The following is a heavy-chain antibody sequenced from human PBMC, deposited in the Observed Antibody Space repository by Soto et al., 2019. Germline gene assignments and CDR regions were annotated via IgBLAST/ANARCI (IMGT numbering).Heavy chain of an antibody. D-gene: IGHD2-15*01. J-gene: IGHJ4*02. CDR2: IYYSGST. V-gene: IGHV4-31*03. Sequence: QVQLQESGPGLVKPSQTLSLTCTVSGGSISSGGYYWSWIRQHPGKGLEWIGYIYYSGSTYYNPSLKSRVTISVDTSKNQFSLKLSSVTAADTAVYYCARCGYCSGGSCYVPFDYWGQGTLVTVSS. CDR3: ARCGYCSGGSCYVPFDY. CDR1: GGSISSGGYY.